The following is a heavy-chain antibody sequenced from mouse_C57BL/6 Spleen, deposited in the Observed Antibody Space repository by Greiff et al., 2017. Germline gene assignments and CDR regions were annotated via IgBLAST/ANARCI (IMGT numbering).Heavy chain of an antibody. V-gene: IGHV3-6*01. Sequence: VQLKQSGPGLVKPSQSLSLTCSVTGYSITSGYYWNWIRQFPGNKLEWMGYISYDGSNKYNPSLKNRISITRDTSKNQFFLKLNSVTTEDTATXYCARRGSIARDYWGQGASVAVSS. CDR3: ARRGSIARDY. CDR2: ISYDGSN. CDR1: GYSITSGYY. D-gene: IGHD2-12*01. J-gene: IGHJ4*01.